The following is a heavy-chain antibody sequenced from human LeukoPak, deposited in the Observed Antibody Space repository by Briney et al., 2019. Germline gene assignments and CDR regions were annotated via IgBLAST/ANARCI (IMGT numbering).Heavy chain of an antibody. CDR3: ARSSSTSQKLKY. Sequence: SETLPLTCAVYGGSFSGYYWSWIRQPPGKGLEWIGEINHSGSTNYNPSLKSRVTISVDTSKNQFSLKLSSVTAADTAVYYCARSSSTSQKLKYWGQGTLVTVSS. D-gene: IGHD2-2*01. CDR1: GGSFSGYY. CDR2: INHSGST. V-gene: IGHV4-34*01. J-gene: IGHJ4*02.